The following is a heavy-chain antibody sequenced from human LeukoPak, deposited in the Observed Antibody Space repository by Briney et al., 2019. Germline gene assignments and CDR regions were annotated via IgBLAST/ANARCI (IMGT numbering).Heavy chain of an antibody. CDR3: ARFLGRITISGVVPYGMDA. CDR1: GFTVSSNY. CDR2: IYSAGGT. D-gene: IGHD3-3*01. J-gene: IGHJ6*02. V-gene: IGHV3-53*04. Sequence: PGGSLRLSCAASGFTVSSNYMTWVRQAPGKGLEWVSLIYSAGGTYYTDSVKGRFTISRHSSKNTLYLQMNSLRGEDTAVYYCARFLGRITISGVVPYGMDAWGQGTTVTVSS.